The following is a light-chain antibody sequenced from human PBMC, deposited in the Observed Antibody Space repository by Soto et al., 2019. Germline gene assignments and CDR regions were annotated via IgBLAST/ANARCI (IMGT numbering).Light chain of an antibody. J-gene: IGLJ1*01. CDR3: SSFEGSNNLYV. Sequence: QSALTQPPSASGSPGQSVTISCTGTSSDVGGYNYVSWYQQYPGKAPKLMIYEVTKRPSGVSDRFSGSKSGNTASLTVSGLQAEDEPDYYCSSFEGSNNLYVFGTGPKVTVL. CDR1: SSDVGGYNY. CDR2: EVT. V-gene: IGLV2-8*01.